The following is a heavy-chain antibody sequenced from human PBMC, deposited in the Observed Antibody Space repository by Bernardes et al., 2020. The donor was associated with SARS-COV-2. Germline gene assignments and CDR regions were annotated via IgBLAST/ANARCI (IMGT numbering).Heavy chain of an antibody. J-gene: IGHJ6*02. CDR1: GFTFNTYA. Sequence: GGSLRLSCVGSGFTFNTYAMYWVRQAPGKGLEYVSAISYNGGSAYYADSVKGRFTISRDNSQNTLFLQMRSLRAEDTAVYYCRGVYYFYGMEVWGPGTTVTVS. V-gene: IGHV3-64*02. CDR2: ISYNGGSA. CDR3: RGVYYFYGMEV.